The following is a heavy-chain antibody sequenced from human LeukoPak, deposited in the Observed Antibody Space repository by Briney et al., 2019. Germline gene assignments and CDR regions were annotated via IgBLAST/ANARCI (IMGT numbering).Heavy chain of an antibody. Sequence: GGSLRLSCAASGFSFSTYAMHWVRQAPGKGLEWVAVIWYDGSKKYYEDSVKGRFTISRDNSKNSLYLQMNSLRAEDTAVYYCARDRGSGWYQDYWGQGTLVTVSS. D-gene: IGHD6-19*01. J-gene: IGHJ4*02. CDR3: ARDRGSGWYQDY. CDR1: GFSFSTYA. V-gene: IGHV3-33*01. CDR2: IWYDGSKK.